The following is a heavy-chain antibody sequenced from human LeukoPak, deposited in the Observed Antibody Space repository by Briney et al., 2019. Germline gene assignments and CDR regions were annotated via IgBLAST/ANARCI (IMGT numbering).Heavy chain of an antibody. V-gene: IGHV3-9*03. J-gene: IGHJ4*02. Sequence: GGSLRLSCVAAGFTFDDYATRWVRQAAGKGLEWVSGISWNSGRRVYADSGKGRFSIDRDKAQTSLYIQMNSLRVEDMALYYCAKGPDYDFLTPIPHWGQGTLVTVSS. CDR1: GFTFDDYA. D-gene: IGHD3-9*01. CDR3: AKGPDYDFLTPIPH. CDR2: ISWNSGRR.